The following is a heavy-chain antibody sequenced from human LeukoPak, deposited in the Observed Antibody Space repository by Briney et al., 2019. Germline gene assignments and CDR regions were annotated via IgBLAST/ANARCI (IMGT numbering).Heavy chain of an antibody. CDR1: GITLSNYG. CDR2: TSDSGGST. CDR3: AKRGVVIRVILVGFHKEAYYFES. D-gene: IGHD3/OR15-3a*01. J-gene: IGHJ4*02. V-gene: IGHV3-23*01. Sequence: GGSLRLSCAASGITLSNYGMSWVRQAPGKGLEWVAGTSDSGGSTKYADSVKGRFTIARDNRKNTLYLQMNSLRAEDTAVYFCAKRGVVIRVILVGFHKEAYYFESWGQGALVTVSS.